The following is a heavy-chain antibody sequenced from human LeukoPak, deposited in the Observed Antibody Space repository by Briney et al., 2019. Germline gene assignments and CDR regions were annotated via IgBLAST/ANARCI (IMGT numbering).Heavy chain of an antibody. CDR2: IYYSGST. V-gene: IGHV4-59*01. CDR1: GGSISSYY. D-gene: IGHD2-21*02. J-gene: IGHJ4*02. Sequence: PSETLSLTCTVSGGSISSYYWSWIRQPPGKGLEWIGYIYYSGSTNYNPSLKSRVTISVDTSKNQFSLKLSSVTAADTAVYYCARVDYCGGDCYSGPLAYWGQGTLVTVSS. CDR3: ARVDYCGGDCYSGPLAY.